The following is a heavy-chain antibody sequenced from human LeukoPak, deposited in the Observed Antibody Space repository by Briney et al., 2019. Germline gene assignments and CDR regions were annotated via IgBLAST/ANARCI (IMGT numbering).Heavy chain of an antibody. J-gene: IGHJ4*02. CDR1: GGSISSYY. CDR2: IYYSGST. V-gene: IGHV4-59*12. CDR3: ARDGGSASSSWFGY. D-gene: IGHD6-13*01. Sequence: SEALSLTCTVSGGSISSYYWSWIRQPPGKGLEWIGYIYYSGSTNYNPSLKSRVTISVDTSKNQFSLKLSSVTAADTAVYYCARDGGSASSSWFGYWGQGTLVTVSS.